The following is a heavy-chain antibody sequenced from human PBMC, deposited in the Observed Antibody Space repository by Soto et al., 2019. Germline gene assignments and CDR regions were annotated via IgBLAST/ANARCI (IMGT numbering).Heavy chain of an antibody. V-gene: IGHV5-10-1*01. CDR1: GYSFTNYW. J-gene: IGHJ6*02. Sequence: PGESLKISCKGSGYSFTNYWITWVRQMPGKGLEWLGRVDPTDSYSNYSPSFQGHVTISADKSISTAYLQWSSLKASDTAMYYCARDSYYNSGNSFTYYTYGMDVWGQGTTVTVSS. CDR2: VDPTDSYS. CDR3: ARDSYYNSGNSFTYYTYGMDV. D-gene: IGHD3-10*01.